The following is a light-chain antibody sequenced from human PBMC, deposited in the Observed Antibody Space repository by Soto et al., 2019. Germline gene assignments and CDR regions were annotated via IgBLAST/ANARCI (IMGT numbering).Light chain of an antibody. CDR2: DAS. V-gene: IGKV3-11*01. CDR3: QARSDWPGT. CDR1: QSVSTY. Sequence: EVVLTQSPATLSLSPGERATLSCRASQSVSTYLAWYQQQPGQPPRLLIYDASNRATGIPGRFSGSGSGTDFTLTISSLEAEDFAVYYCQARSDWPGTFGQGTKVDIK. J-gene: IGKJ1*01.